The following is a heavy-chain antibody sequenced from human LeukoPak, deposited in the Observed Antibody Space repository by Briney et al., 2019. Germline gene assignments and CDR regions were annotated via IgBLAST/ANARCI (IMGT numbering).Heavy chain of an antibody. CDR1: GGSISSYY. D-gene: IGHD6-13*01. Sequence: SETLSLTCTVSGGSISSYYWSWIRQPPGKGLEWIGYIYYSGSTNYNPSLKSRVTISVDTSKNQSSLKLSSVTAADTAVYYCARDGRGAAGLDYWGQGTLVTVSS. CDR3: ARDGRGAAGLDY. V-gene: IGHV4-59*01. J-gene: IGHJ4*02. CDR2: IYYSGST.